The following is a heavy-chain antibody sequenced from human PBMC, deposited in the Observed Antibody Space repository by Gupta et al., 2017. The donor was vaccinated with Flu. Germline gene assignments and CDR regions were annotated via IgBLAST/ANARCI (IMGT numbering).Heavy chain of an antibody. CDR1: RFVFGSYG. V-gene: IGHV3-30*18. CDR2: RSYDGDKT. Sequence: QGLLVESGGGVVQPGRSLTLSCAASRFVFGSYGMNWVRQAPGKGLEWVAMRSYDGDKTSYVDSVKGRFTVSRDNSRDTLYLQMNSLTDDDTAVYYCAKTGTTGYFYMDVWGNGTTVIVSS. J-gene: IGHJ6*03. D-gene: IGHD1-7*01. CDR3: AKTGTTGYFYMDV.